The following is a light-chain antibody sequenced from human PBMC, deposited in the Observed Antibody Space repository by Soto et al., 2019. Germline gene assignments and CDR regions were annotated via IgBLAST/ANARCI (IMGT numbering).Light chain of an antibody. CDR3: QQHNYWPS. CDR1: QSVGSN. CDR2: GAS. V-gene: IGKV3-15*01. Sequence: EIVMTQSPVTLSVSPGERATLSCRASQSVGSNLAWYQQKPGQAPRLLLYGASTRATGIPGRFSGSGSGTEFTLTLTSLQSEDFAVYYCQQHNYWPSFGQGTKLEF. J-gene: IGKJ2*01.